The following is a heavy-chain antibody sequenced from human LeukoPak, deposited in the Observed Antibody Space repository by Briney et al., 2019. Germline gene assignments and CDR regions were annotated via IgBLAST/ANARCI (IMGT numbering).Heavy chain of an antibody. J-gene: IGHJ4*02. Sequence: PSETLSLTCTVSGGSILDSTYYWAWIRQPPGKGLEWIATIFYNGNTHYNPSLKSRVTMSVDTVKNQFSLNLNSVTAADTAVYYCARWEGGSYYDFDYWGQGTLVTVSS. D-gene: IGHD1-26*01. CDR2: IFYNGNT. CDR3: ARWEGGSYYDFDY. V-gene: IGHV4-39*01. CDR1: GGSILDSTYY.